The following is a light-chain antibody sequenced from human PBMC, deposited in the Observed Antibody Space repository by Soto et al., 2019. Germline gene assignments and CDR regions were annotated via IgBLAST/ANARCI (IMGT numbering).Light chain of an antibody. Sequence: DIVMTQSPDSLAVSLGERATINCKSSQSVLYSSNNKNYLAWYQQRPGQPPKLLIYWASTRESGVPDRFSGSGSVTEFTLTITSLQAEDVAVYYCQKYESTPPTFGQGTKLEIK. V-gene: IGKV4-1*01. CDR3: QKYESTPPT. CDR1: QSVLYSSNNKNY. J-gene: IGKJ2*01. CDR2: WAS.